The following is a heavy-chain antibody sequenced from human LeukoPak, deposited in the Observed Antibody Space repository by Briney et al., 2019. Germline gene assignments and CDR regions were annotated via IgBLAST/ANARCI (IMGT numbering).Heavy chain of an antibody. CDR3: ARHGGYDSGYDY. Sequence: SVKVSCKASGGTFSSYAISWVRQAPGQGLEWMGRIIPILGIANYAQKFQGRVTITADKSTSTAYMELSSLRSEDTAVYYCARHGGYDSGYDYWGQGTLVTVSS. V-gene: IGHV1-69*04. J-gene: IGHJ4*02. D-gene: IGHD5-12*01. CDR2: IIPILGIA. CDR1: GGTFSSYA.